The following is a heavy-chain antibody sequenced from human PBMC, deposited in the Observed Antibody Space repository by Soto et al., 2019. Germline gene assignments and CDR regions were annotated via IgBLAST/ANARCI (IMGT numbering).Heavy chain of an antibody. D-gene: IGHD1-1*01. CDR3: ARHSWVHLLPQY. J-gene: IGHJ1*01. Sequence: SETLSLTCTVSGGSISSSYWSWIRQSPGKELEWIGYIYKSGSTNYNPSLKSRVTISVDTSKNQVSLKLSSVTAADTAVYYCARHSWVHLLPQYWGQGTLVTVSS. CDR2: IYKSGST. CDR1: GGSISSSY. V-gene: IGHV4-59*08.